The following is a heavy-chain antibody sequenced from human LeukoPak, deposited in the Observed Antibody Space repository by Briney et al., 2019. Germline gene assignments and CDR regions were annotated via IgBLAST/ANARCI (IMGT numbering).Heavy chain of an antibody. Sequence: ASVKVSCKASGYTFTGYYMHWVRQAPGQGLEWMGWINPNSGGTNYAQKFQGRVTMTRDTSTSTVYMELSSLRSDDTAVYYCARGGSSSRWLEDVWGQGTTVTVSS. V-gene: IGHV1-2*02. CDR2: INPNSGGT. CDR3: ARGGSSSRWLEDV. J-gene: IGHJ6*02. CDR1: GYTFTGYY. D-gene: IGHD6-6*01.